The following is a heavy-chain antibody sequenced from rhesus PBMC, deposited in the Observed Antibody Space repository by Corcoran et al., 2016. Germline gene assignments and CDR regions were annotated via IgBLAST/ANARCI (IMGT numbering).Heavy chain of an antibody. CDR1: GGSISGYYY. V-gene: IGHV4S14*01. Sequence: QVQLQESGPGLVKPSETLSLTCAVSGGSISGYYYWSWIRQPPGKGLEWIGSIYGSGGSNYLNPSLKSRVTLSGDTSKNQFSLKLSSVTAADTAVYYCASGYCSSTYCSSFDYWGQGVLVTVSS. CDR3: ASGYCSSTYCSSFDY. D-gene: IGHD2-15*01. CDR2: IYGSGGSN. J-gene: IGHJ4*01.